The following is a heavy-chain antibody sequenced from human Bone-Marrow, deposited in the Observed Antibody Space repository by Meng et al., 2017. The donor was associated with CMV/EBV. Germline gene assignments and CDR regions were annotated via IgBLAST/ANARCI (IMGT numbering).Heavy chain of an antibody. CDR3: ARGDHGIVVPAAPDY. CDR1: GYTFTGYY. V-gene: IGHV1-2*02. CDR2: INPNSGGT. D-gene: IGHD2-2*01. Sequence: ASVKVSCKASGYTFTGYYMHWVRQAPGQGPEWMGWINPNSGGTNYAQKFQGRVTITRNTSISTAYMELSSLRSEDTAVYYCARGDHGIVVPAAPDYWGQGTLVTVSS. J-gene: IGHJ4*02.